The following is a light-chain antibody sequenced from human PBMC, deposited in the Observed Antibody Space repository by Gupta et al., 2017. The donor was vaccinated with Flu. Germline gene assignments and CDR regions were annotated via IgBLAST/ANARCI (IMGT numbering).Light chain of an antibody. Sequence: TLSVSPGERATRSCRASQSVSSKLAWYQQKPGQAPRLLIYGASTRATGIPARFSGSGSGTEFTLTISSLQSEDFAVYYCQQYKDWTLYTFGQGTKLEIK. CDR1: QSVSSK. CDR2: GAS. V-gene: IGKV3-15*01. J-gene: IGKJ2*01. CDR3: QQYKDWTLYT.